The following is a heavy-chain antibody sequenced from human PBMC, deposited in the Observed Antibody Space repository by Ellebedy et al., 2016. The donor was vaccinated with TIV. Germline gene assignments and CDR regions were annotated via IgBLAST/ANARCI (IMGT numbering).Heavy chain of an antibody. J-gene: IGHJ6*02. CDR3: ARGRYYGSGSYYKYYGMDV. CDR1: GGSFSGYY. D-gene: IGHD3-10*01. CDR2: INHSGST. V-gene: IGHV4-34*01. Sequence: MPSETLSLTCAVYGGSFSGYYWSWIRQPPGKGLEWIGEINHSGSTNYNPSFKSRVTISVDTSKNQFSLKLSSVTAADTAVYYCARGRYYGSGSYYKYYGMDVWGQGTTVTVSS.